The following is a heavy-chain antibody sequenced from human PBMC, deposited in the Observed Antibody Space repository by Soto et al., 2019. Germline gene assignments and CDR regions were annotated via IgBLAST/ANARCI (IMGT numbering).Heavy chain of an antibody. V-gene: IGHV4-4*07. J-gene: IGHJ4*01. CDR3: VKDHAALGPFDF. CDR1: GVSISSAF. CDR2: IYSGGSV. Sequence: QVQLQESGPRLVKPSETLSLTCSVSGVSISSAFWSWIRQPAGKGPEYLGRIYSGGSVNQNPSLKSRLSMSIDTSKNQVSLRLTSVTAADTAIYYCVKDHAALGPFDFWGHGILVTVSS. D-gene: IGHD6-25*01.